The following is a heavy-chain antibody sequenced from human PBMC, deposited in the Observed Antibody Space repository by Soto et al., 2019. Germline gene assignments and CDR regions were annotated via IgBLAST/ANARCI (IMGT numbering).Heavy chain of an antibody. D-gene: IGHD3-22*01. CDR2: IDLTDSYT. Sequence: PGESLKISCKGSGYNFPNNWITWVRQMPGKGLEWMGRIDLTDSYTSYSPPFQGHVSFSADKSINTAYLQFNNLRASDTAVYYCARHGAAHYASSGYHYDLDYWGQGTPVTVSS. J-gene: IGHJ4*02. CDR1: GYNFPNNW. V-gene: IGHV5-10-1*01. CDR3: ARHGAAHYASSGYHYDLDY.